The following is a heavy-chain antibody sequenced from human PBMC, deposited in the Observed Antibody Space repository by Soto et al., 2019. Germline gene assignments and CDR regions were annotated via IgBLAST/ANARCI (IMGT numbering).Heavy chain of an antibody. V-gene: IGHV3-30*09. CDR1: GFTFSSYA. CDR2: ISYDGSNK. Sequence: PGGYLRLSCAASGFTFSSYAMHWVRQAPGKGLEWVAVISYDGSNKYYADSVKGRFAISRDNSKNTLYLQMNSLRAEDTAVYYCARVGRRAAAASAEYYFDYWRQGTLVSVSS. CDR3: ARVGRRAAAASAEYYFDY. D-gene: IGHD6-13*01. J-gene: IGHJ4*02.